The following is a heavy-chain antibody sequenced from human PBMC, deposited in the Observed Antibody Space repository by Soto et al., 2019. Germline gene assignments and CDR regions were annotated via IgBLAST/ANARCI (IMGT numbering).Heavy chain of an antibody. CDR2: ISYDGSNK. CDR1: GFTFSSYA. Sequence: VQLVESGGGVVQPGRSLRLSCAASGFTFSSYAMHWVRQAPGKGQEWVAVISYDGSNKYYADSVKGRFTISRDNSKNTLYLQMNSLRAEDTAVYYCARHGDCGGDCYSGSFDYWGQGTLVTVSS. V-gene: IGHV3-30-3*01. CDR3: ARHGDCGGDCYSGSFDY. J-gene: IGHJ4*02. D-gene: IGHD2-21*02.